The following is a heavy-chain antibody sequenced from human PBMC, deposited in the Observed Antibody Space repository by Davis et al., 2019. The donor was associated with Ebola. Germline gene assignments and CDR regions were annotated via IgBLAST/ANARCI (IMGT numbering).Heavy chain of an antibody. J-gene: IGHJ4*02. CDR1: GGSFSSYA. CDR3: AREGYCSGGSCYHKYYFDY. V-gene: IGHV1-69*06. Sequence: SVKVSCKSSGGSFSSYAISWVRQAPGQGLEWMGGIIPMFATASYAQKFQGRVTITADKSTSTAYMEVSSLRSEDTAVYYCAREGYCSGGSCYHKYYFDYWGQGTLVTVSS. CDR2: IIPMFATA. D-gene: IGHD2-15*01.